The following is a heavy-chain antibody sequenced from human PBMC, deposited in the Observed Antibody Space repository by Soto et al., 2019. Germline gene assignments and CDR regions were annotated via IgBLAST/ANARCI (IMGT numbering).Heavy chain of an antibody. CDR3: VRVFGSYSSGWSYGMDV. J-gene: IGHJ6*02. D-gene: IGHD6-19*01. Sequence: QVQLVQSGAEVKKPGASVKVSCKASGYTFTSYGISWVRQAPGQGLEWMGWISAYNGNTNYAQKLQGRVTMTTDTSTSTAYMELRSLRSDDTAVYYCVRVFGSYSSGWSYGMDVWGQGTTVTVSS. CDR1: GYTFTSYG. CDR2: ISAYNGNT. V-gene: IGHV1-18*04.